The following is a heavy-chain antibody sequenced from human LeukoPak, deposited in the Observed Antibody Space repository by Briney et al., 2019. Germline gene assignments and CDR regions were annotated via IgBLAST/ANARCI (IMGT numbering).Heavy chain of an antibody. Sequence: GGSLRLSCVASRFTLCNNYMSCVRQAPGKGLESVSLIYSAGSTYYADSVKGRFTISRDNSKNTLYLQMNSLRVEDTAMYYCATRYYWGQGTLVTVSS. J-gene: IGHJ4*02. CDR3: ATRYY. CDR2: IYSAGST. V-gene: IGHV3-53*01. CDR1: RFTLCNNY.